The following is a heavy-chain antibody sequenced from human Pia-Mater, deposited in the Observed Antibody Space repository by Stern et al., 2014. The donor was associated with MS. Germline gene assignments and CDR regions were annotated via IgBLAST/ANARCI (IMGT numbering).Heavy chain of an antibody. CDR2: INPGLGST. V-gene: IGHV1-46*01. Sequence: MQLVESGAEVKKPGASVKVSCKTSGYTITSNYLHWVRQVPGQGFEWMGMINPGLGSTTYAQNFQGRVSMTSDTSTSTVYMELSSLRSEDTAIYYCARQYCDSTTCSFYFDYWGQGTLVTVSA. CDR3: ARQYCDSTTCSFYFDY. CDR1: GYTITSNY. D-gene: IGHD2/OR15-2a*01. J-gene: IGHJ4*02.